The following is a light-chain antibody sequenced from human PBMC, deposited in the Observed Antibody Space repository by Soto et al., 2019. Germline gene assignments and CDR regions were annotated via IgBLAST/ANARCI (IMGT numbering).Light chain of an antibody. CDR1: QSLLHSNGYNY. J-gene: IGKJ4*01. CDR2: LAS. Sequence: DIVMTQSPLSLPVTPGEPASISCRSSQSLLHSNGYNYLDWYLQKPGQSPQLLIYLASNRAYGVPDRFSGSGSGTDFTLKISRVEAEDVGVYYCMQYLQTLPLTFGGGTKVEMK. V-gene: IGKV2-28*01. CDR3: MQYLQTLPLT.